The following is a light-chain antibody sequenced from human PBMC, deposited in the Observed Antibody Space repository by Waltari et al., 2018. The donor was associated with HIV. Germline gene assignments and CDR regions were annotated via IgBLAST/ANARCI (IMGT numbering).Light chain of an antibody. CDR3: SSYGGNSNVI. Sequence: QSALTQPPSASGSPGQPVTLSCTGTSSDIGDYDYVSWYQHQPGEAPKLLIYEVLNRPSGVPHRFSGSKSGNTASLTVSGLQAEDEADYYCSSYGGNSNVIFGGGTKLTVL. J-gene: IGLJ2*01. V-gene: IGLV2-8*01. CDR1: SSDIGDYDY. CDR2: EVL.